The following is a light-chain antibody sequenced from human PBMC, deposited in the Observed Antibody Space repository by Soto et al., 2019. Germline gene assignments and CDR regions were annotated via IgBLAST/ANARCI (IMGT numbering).Light chain of an antibody. J-gene: IGKJ4*01. Sequence: EIVVTQSPATLSVSPGERATLSCRASQSVSSNLAWYQQKPGQAPRLLIYSASTKATGIPARFSGSGSGTEFTLTISGLQSVDVTVYYWQQYNNRLSFGRGTKVEIK. CDR3: QQYNNRLS. CDR1: QSVSSN. CDR2: SAS. V-gene: IGKV3-15*01.